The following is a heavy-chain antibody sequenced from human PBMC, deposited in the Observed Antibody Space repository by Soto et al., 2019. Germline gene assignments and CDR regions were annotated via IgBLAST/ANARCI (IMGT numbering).Heavy chain of an antibody. CDR3: ARRDDSGYHDAFDI. D-gene: IGHD3-22*01. CDR1: GGSISSGGYS. CDR2: IYHSGST. J-gene: IGHJ3*02. V-gene: IGHV4-30-2*01. Sequence: QLQLQESGSGLVKPSQTLSLTCAVSGGSISSGGYSWSWIRQPPGKGLEGIGYIYHSGSTYYNPSIKSRVTISVDRSKDQCSLKLSSVTAADTAVYSCARRDDSGYHDAFDIWGQGTMVTVSS.